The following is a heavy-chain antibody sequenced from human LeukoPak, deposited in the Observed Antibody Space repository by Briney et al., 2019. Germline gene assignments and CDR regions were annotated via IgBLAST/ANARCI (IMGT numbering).Heavy chain of an antibody. Sequence: ASVKVSCKVSGYTLTELSMHWVRQAPGKGLEWMGGFDPEDGETIYAQKFQGRVTMTEDTSTDTAYMELSSLRSEDTAVYYCATAKAHARAPIFGVVIAFDPWGQGTLVTVSS. CDR3: ATAKAHARAPIFGVVIAFDP. V-gene: IGHV1-24*01. CDR1: GYTLTELS. CDR2: FDPEDGET. J-gene: IGHJ5*02. D-gene: IGHD3-3*01.